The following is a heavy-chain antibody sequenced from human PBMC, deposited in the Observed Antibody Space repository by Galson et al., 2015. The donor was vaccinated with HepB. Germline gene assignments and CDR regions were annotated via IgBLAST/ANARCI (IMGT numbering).Heavy chain of an antibody. V-gene: IGHV3-15*01. CDR1: GFSLSDYY. Sequence: SLRLSCAASGFSLSDYYMDWVRQAPGKGLEWVGRIKSKTDGGTTDYAAPVKGRFTISRDDSKNTLYLQMNSLKTEDTAVYYCTTAGGYYDSLTRDYWGQGTLVTVSS. D-gene: IGHD3-22*01. CDR3: TTAGGYYDSLTRDY. J-gene: IGHJ4*02. CDR2: IKSKTDGGTT.